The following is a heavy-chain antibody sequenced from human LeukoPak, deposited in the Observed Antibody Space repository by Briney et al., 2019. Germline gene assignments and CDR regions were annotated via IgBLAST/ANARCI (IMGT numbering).Heavy chain of an antibody. CDR1: GGSISSSSYY. CDR3: ARYYYDSSGYYGFDY. CDR2: IYYSGST. V-gene: IGHV4-39*07. Sequence: PSETLSLTCTVSGGSISSSSYYWGWIRQPPGKGLEWIGSIYYSGSTYYNPSLKSRVTISVDTSKNQFSLKLSSVTAADTAVYYCARYYYDSSGYYGFDYWGQGTQVTVSS. J-gene: IGHJ4*02. D-gene: IGHD3-22*01.